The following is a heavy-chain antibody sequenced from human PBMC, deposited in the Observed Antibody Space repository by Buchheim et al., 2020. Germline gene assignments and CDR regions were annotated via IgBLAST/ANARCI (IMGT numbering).Heavy chain of an antibody. D-gene: IGHD3-10*01. CDR2: MSHTGST. CDR3: ARGNITFLRGVSPKWETWFDP. CDR1: GASISDGDYF. J-gene: IGHJ5*02. V-gene: IGHV4-31*02. Sequence: QLQESGPGLVKPSQTLSYTCVVSGASISDGDYFWTWIRQSPGKGLEWIGSMSHTGSTFSNPSLKSRLSMSMDPSTNVFSLRLYSVTAADTAIYSCARGNITFLRGVSPKWETWFDPWSLGTL.